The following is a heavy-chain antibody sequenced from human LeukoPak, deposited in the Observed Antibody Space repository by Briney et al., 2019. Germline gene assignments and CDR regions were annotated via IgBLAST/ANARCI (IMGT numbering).Heavy chain of an antibody. CDR1: GGSFSGYY. CDR2: VNHSGST. D-gene: IGHD1-26*01. CDR3: ARRRGGSKGAFDI. Sequence: SETLSLTCSVYGGSFSGYYWSWIRQPPGKGLEWIGEVNHSGSTNDNPSLKRRVTIPVETSKNHFSAKVSSVTAGDTVVYYCARRRGGSKGAFDIWGEGTMVTVS. V-gene: IGHV4-34*01. J-gene: IGHJ3*02.